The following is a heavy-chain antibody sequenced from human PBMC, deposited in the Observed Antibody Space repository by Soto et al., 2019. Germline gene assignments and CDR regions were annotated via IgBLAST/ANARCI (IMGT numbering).Heavy chain of an antibody. CDR3: AMPSPDYYGSGSDSYGMDV. Sequence: GXSVKVSCKGSVGTFSSYAISWVRQAPGQGLEWMGGIIPIFGTANYAQKFQGRVTITADESTSTAYMELSSLRSEDTAVYYCAMPSPDYYGSGSDSYGMDVWGQGTTVTVSS. D-gene: IGHD3-10*01. CDR1: VGTFSSYA. CDR2: IIPIFGTA. V-gene: IGHV1-69*13. J-gene: IGHJ6*02.